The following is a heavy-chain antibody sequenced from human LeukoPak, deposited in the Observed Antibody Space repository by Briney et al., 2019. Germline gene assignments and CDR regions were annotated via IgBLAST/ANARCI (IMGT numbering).Heavy chain of an antibody. Sequence: GETLRLSCATSGFTFSRYNMNWVRQAPGKGLEWVSSITSSSIYKYYADSMKGRFTISRDNAKNSLYLQMDSLRAEDTAVYYCARDGITMRILEYWGQGTLVTVSS. CDR1: GFTFSRYN. V-gene: IGHV3-21*01. CDR2: ITSSSIYK. D-gene: IGHD3-10*01. J-gene: IGHJ4*02. CDR3: ARDGITMRILEY.